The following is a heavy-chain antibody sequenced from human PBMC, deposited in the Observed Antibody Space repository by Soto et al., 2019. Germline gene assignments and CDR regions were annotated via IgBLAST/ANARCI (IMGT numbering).Heavy chain of an antibody. V-gene: IGHV1-8*01. CDR2: MNPNSGNT. CDR1: GYTFTSYD. D-gene: IGHD3-3*01. CDR3: ARGRLTIFGVVIQNRFDP. Sequence: ASVKVSCKASGYTFTSYDINWVRQATGQGLEWMGWMNPNSGNTGYAQKFQGRVTMTRNTSISTAYMELSSLRSEDTAVYYCARGRLTIFGVVIQNRFDPWGQGTLVTVYS. J-gene: IGHJ5*02.